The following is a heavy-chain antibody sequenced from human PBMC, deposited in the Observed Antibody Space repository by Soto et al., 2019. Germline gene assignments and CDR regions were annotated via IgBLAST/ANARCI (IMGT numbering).Heavy chain of an antibody. Sequence: EVHLVESGGGLVQPGGSLRLSCAASGFTFSSSWMHWVRKAPGKGMVWVSRINSGASTTNYADSVKGRFTISRDNAKNTLYLQMDSLTAEDTAVYYCARGTSGWFGYDYWGQGTLVTVSS. J-gene: IGHJ4*02. CDR3: ARGTSGWFGYDY. CDR2: INSGASTT. CDR1: GFTFSSSW. D-gene: IGHD6-19*01. V-gene: IGHV3-74*01.